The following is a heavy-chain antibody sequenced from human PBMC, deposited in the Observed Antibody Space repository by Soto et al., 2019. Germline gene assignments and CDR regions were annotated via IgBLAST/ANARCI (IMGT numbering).Heavy chain of an antibody. CDR1: GFTFSSYA. J-gene: IGHJ5*02. CDR3: AKGCGVLLWFGSGANSFDP. V-gene: IGHV3-23*01. D-gene: IGHD3-10*01. CDR2: ISGSGGST. Sequence: EVQLLESGGGLVQPGGSLRLSCAASGFTFSSYAMSWVRQAPGKGLEWVSAISGSGGSTYYADSVKGRFTISRDNSKNTLYLQMNSLRAEDTAIYYCAKGCGVLLWFGSGANSFDPWAQGTLVTVSS.